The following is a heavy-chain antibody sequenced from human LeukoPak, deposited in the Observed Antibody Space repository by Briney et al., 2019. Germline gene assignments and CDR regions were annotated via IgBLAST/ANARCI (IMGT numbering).Heavy chain of an antibody. CDR2: IYYSGST. J-gene: IGHJ3*02. CDR3: AREVVAGTEDI. D-gene: IGHD6-19*01. CDR1: GGSVSSGSYY. Sequence: SGPTLVKPSETLSLTCTVSGGSVSSGSYYWSWVRQPPGKGLEWIGYIYYSGSTNYNPSLKSRVTISVDTSKNQFSLKLSSVTAADTAVYYCAREVVAGTEDIWGQGTMVTVSS. V-gene: IGHV4-61*01.